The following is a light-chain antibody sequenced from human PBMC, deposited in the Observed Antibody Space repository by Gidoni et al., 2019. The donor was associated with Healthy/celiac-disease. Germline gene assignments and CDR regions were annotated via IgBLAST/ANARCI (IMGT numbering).Light chain of an antibody. V-gene: IGKV1-33*01. CDR2: DAS. CDR1: QDISNY. J-gene: IGKJ4*01. Sequence: DIQMTQSPSSRSASVADRVTITCQPSQDISNYLNWYQQKPGKAPKPLIYDASNLETGVPSRFSGSGSGTDFTFTISSLQPEDIATYYCQQYDNLPLTFGGGTKVEIK. CDR3: QQYDNLPLT.